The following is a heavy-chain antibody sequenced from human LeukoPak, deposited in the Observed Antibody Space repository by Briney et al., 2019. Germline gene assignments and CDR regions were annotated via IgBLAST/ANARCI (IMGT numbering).Heavy chain of an antibody. D-gene: IGHD4-23*01. CDR2: IIPIFGTA. J-gene: IGHJ3*02. CDR1: GGTFSSYA. CDR3: AREQTPLPAPDAFDI. V-gene: IGHV1-69*05. Sequence: GSSVKVSCKXSGGTFSSYAISWVRQAPGQGLEWMGRIIPIFGTANYAQKFQGRVTITTDESTSTAYMELNSLRSEDTAVYYCAREQTPLPAPDAFDIWGQGTMVTVSS.